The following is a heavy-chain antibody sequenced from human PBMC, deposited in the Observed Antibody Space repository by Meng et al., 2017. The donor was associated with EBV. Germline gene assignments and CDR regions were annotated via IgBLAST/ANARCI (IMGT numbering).Heavy chain of an antibody. Sequence: VQTQESGPGLVKPSETLPLTCTVSGASVSGGTFHWSWIRQPPGKELQWIGYIYDGGTTIYNPSLKSRVTIFLDTSRNQFSLGLRSVTTADTAVYYCAKSSSSTPGVVDSWGQGTLVTVSS. CDR2: IYDGGTT. V-gene: IGHV4-61*01. CDR3: AKSSSSTPGVVDS. J-gene: IGHJ4*02. CDR1: GASVSGGTFH. D-gene: IGHD2-2*01.